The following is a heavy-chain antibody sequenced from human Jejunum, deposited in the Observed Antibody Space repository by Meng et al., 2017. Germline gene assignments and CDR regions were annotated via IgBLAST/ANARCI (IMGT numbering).Heavy chain of an antibody. CDR3: ARSGGFSSEYP. CDR2: VSFDGTET. V-gene: IGHV3-30*01. J-gene: IGHJ5*02. D-gene: IGHD3-22*01. CDR1: GFNFHGYA. Sequence: GGSLRLSCAASGFNFHGYAMHWVRQAPGKGREWVAGVSFDGTETFYADSVKGRFTISRDNSKNTLFLQMNGLRPDDTAMYYCARSGGFSSEYPWGQGTRVTVSS.